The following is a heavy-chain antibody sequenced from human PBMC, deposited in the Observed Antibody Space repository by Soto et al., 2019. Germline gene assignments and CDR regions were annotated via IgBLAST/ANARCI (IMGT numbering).Heavy chain of an antibody. CDR2: IYHSGST. J-gene: IGHJ6*02. CDR1: GGSISSSNG. V-gene: IGHV4-4*02. Sequence: SETLSLTYAVSGGSISSSNGWSWVRQPPGKGLEWIGEIYHSGSTNYNPSLKSRVTISVDKSKNQFSLKLSSVTAADTAVYYCAREYYYGSGFRLGMDVWGQGTTVTVSS. D-gene: IGHD3-10*01. CDR3: AREYYYGSGFRLGMDV.